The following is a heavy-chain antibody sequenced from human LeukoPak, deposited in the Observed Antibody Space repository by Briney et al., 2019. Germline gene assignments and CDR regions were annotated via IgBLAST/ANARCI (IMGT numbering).Heavy chain of an antibody. D-gene: IGHD5-12*01. Sequence: GGSLRLSCAASGSTFSGYWMHWVRQAPGKGLVWVSRINSDGSSTSYADSVKGRFTISRDNAKNTLYLQMNSLRAEDTAVYYCASPGYSAYYYFDYWGQGTLVTVSS. V-gene: IGHV3-74*01. CDR1: GSTFSGYW. CDR3: ASPGYSAYYYFDY. J-gene: IGHJ4*02. CDR2: INSDGSST.